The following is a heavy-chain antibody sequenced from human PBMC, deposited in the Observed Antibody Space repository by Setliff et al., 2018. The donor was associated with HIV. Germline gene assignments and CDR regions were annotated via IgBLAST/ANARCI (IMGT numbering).Heavy chain of an antibody. J-gene: IGHJ4*02. CDR3: AAGYCGGDCYSRQSYFDY. D-gene: IGHD2-21*02. CDR2: INPNSGGT. Sequence: GASVKVSCKASGYTFTGNYIHWVRQAPGQGLEWMGWINPNSGGTNYAQKFQGRVTITADESTSTAYMELSSLRSEDTAVYYCAAGYCGGDCYSRQSYFDYWGQGTLVTVSS. V-gene: IGHV1-2*02. CDR1: GYTFTGNY.